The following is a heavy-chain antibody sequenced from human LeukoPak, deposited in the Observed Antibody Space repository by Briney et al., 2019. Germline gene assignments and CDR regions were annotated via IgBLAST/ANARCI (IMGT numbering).Heavy chain of an antibody. J-gene: IGHJ4*02. CDR2: IDHSGNT. CDR3: ARGNIAVAGLFDY. D-gene: IGHD6-19*01. V-gene: IGHV4-34*01. Sequence: SETLSLTCAVYGGSFCNYFWSWIRQPPGKGLEWIGEIDHSGNTNYNPSLKSRVTISVDKSKNQFSLKLSSVTAADTAVYYCARGNIAVAGLFDYWGQGTLVTVSS. CDR1: GGSFCNYF.